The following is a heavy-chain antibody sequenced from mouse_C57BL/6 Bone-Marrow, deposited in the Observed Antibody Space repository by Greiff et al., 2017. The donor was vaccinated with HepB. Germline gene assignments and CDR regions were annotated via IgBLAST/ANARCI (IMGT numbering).Heavy chain of an antibody. J-gene: IGHJ3*01. CDR2: ISGGGGNT. Sequence: DVKLVESGGGLVKPGGSLKLSCAASGFTFSSYTMSWVRQTPEKRLEWVATISGGGGNTYYPDSVKGRFTIARDNAKNTLYLQMSSLRSEDSALYYCARHLCFGISCFAYWGQGTLVTVSA. CDR3: ARHLCFGISCFAY. CDR1: GFTFSSYT. V-gene: IGHV5-9*01. D-gene: IGHD1-1*01.